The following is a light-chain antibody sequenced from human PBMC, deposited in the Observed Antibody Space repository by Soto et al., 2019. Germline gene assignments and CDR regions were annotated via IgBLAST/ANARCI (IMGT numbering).Light chain of an antibody. CDR3: QQFGGSPTWT. V-gene: IGKV3-20*01. CDR1: QSVGSRY. CDR2: GAS. Sequence: EIVLTQPPATLSLSPVERATLSCRSSQSVGSRYLAWYQQKPGQAPRLLIYGASSRATGIPDRFSGSGSGTDFTLTISRLEPEDFAVYYCQQFGGSPTWTFGKGTKLDIK. J-gene: IGKJ1*01.